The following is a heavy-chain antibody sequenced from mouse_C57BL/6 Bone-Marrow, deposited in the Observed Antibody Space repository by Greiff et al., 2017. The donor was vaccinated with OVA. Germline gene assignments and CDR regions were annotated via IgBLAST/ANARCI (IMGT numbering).Heavy chain of an antibody. J-gene: IGHJ3*01. Sequence: VQLQQSGPGLVQPSQSLSITCTVSGFSLTSYGVHWVRQSPGKGLEWLGLRWRGGSTDYNAAFISRLSISKDNSKSQVFFKMNSLQADDTAIYYCARNGGYDAWFAYWGQGTLVTVSA. D-gene: IGHD2-2*01. CDR1: GFSLTSYG. V-gene: IGHV2-2*01. CDR3: ARNGGYDAWFAY. CDR2: RWRGGST.